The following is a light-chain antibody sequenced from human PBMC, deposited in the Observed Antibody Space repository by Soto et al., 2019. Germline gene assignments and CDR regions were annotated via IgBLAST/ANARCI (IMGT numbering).Light chain of an antibody. CDR1: QSFSSN. V-gene: IGKV3-15*01. CDR3: QQYNSRPRT. Sequence: EIVMTQFPATLSLSPGERATLSCMASQSFSSNLAWYQQKPGQAPRLLIYGASTRATNIPDRFSGSGSGTEFTLTISRLQSEDFAVYYCQQYNSRPRTFGQGTRLEI. CDR2: GAS. J-gene: IGKJ5*01.